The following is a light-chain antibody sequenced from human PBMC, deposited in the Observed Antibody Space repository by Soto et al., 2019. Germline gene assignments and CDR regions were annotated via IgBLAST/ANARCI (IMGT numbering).Light chain of an antibody. CDR1: SSDIGAYDY. CDR2: EVN. CDR3: SSYTSSSTLV. Sequence: QSVLTQTASLSGSPGQSITISCTGTSSDIGAYDYVSWFQQHPGKAPKLMISEVNNRPSGVSNRFSGSKSGNTAYLTISGLQAEDEADYYCSSYTSSSTLVLGTGTQATVL. J-gene: IGLJ1*01. V-gene: IGLV2-14*01.